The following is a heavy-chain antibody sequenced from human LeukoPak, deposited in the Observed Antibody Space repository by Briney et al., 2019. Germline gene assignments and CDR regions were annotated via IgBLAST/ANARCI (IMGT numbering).Heavy chain of an antibody. CDR2: IYSGGST. V-gene: IGHV3-53*04. CDR1: GFTFSSNY. J-gene: IGHJ4*02. D-gene: IGHD5-18*01. Sequence: QSGGSLRLSCAASGFTFSSNYMSWVRQAPGKGLEWVSVIYSGGSTYYADSVKGRFTISRHNSKNTLYLQMNSLRAEDRAVYYCARIVVDTAMAGRYYFDYWGQGTLVAVSS. CDR3: ARIVVDTAMAGRYYFDY.